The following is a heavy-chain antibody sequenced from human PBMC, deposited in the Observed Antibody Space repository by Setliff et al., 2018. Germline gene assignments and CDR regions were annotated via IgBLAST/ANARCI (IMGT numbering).Heavy chain of an antibody. D-gene: IGHD4-4*01. J-gene: IGHJ6*03. Sequence: ASVKVSCKASGYTFTTYAMGWMRQIPGQGPEWMGWIKTNTGNPSYTQGFTGRFVFSLDTSASTAYLQISSLKAEDTAVYYCARASRFGTTVYRGYYYMDVWGKGTTVTVSS. CDR3: ARASRFGTTVYRGYYYMDV. CDR2: IKTNTGNP. V-gene: IGHV7-4-1*02. CDR1: GYTFTTYA.